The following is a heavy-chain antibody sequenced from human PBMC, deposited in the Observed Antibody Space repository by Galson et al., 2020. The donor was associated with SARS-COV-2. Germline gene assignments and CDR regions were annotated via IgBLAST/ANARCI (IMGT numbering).Heavy chain of an antibody. CDR2: IIPIINIA. CDR3: ARTGSDDY. Sequence: SVKVSCKASGGTFSSYSISWVRQAPGQGLEWMGRIIPIINIANYAQKFQGRVTVTADKSTSTVYMELRSLRSEDTAVYYCARTGSDDYWGQGTLVTVSS. V-gene: IGHV1-69*02. D-gene: IGHD3-10*01. CDR1: GGTFSSYS. J-gene: IGHJ4*02.